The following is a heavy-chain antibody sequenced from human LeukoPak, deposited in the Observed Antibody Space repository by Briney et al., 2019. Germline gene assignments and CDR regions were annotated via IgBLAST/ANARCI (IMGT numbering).Heavy chain of an antibody. J-gene: IGHJ6*03. CDR2: IDHTGST. CDR3: ARGCVSSSSWYSTYYYYFYMDV. D-gene: IGHD6-13*01. V-gene: IGHV4-59*01. CDR1: DDSITIYY. Sequence: SETLSLTCTVSDDSITIYYWTWIRQPPGKGLEWIGYIDHTGSTNYNPSLNSRVTISRDTSKNHFSLELSSVTAADTAVYFCARGCVSSSSWYSTYYYYFYMDVRGKGTTVTVSS.